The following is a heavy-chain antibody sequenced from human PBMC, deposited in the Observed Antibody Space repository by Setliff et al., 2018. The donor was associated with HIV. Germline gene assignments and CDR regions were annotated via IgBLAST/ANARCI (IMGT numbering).Heavy chain of an antibody. CDR1: GGSFTDYY. Sequence: SETLSLTCAVYGGSFTDYYWSWIRQPPGKGLEWIGEINHSGSTNYKPSLKSRVTMSVDTSKNQFSLKLGSVTAADTAVYYCARHRASSSGFPLDFWGQGILVTVSS. CDR3: ARHRASSSGFPLDF. V-gene: IGHV4-34*01. J-gene: IGHJ4*02. CDR2: INHSGST. D-gene: IGHD6-6*01.